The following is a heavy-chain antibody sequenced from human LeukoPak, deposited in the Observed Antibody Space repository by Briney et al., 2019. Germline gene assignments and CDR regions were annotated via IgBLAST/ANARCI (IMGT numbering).Heavy chain of an antibody. CDR3: ARTSEDIPDYYYYGMDV. D-gene: IGHD2-15*01. CDR2: IIPILGIA. CDR1: GGTFSSYA. Sequence: SVKVSCKASGGTFSSYAISWVRQAPGQGLEWMGRIIPILGIANYAQKFQGRVTITADKSTSTAYMELSSLRSEDTAVYYCARTSEDIPDYYYYGMDVWGQGTTVTVSS. J-gene: IGHJ6*02. V-gene: IGHV1-69*04.